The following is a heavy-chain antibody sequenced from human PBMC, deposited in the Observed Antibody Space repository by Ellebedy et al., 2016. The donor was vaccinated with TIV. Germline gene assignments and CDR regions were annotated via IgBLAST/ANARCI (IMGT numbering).Heavy chain of an antibody. V-gene: IGHV7-4-1*02. Sequence: AASVKVSCKASGYTFTNYGIHWVRQAPGQGLEWMGWINTNTGNPSYAKGFTGRFVSSLDTSVSTAYLQISSLKAEDTAVYYCAKDQASGYGFDFWGQGTLVTVSS. D-gene: IGHD5-12*01. J-gene: IGHJ4*02. CDR2: INTNTGNP. CDR1: GYTFTNYG. CDR3: AKDQASGYGFDF.